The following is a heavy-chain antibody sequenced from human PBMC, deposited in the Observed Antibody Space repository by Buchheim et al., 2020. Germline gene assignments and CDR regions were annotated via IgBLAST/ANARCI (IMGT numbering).Heavy chain of an antibody. CDR3: AREARWLWFGESVSYYGMDV. CDR2: INPNSGGP. J-gene: IGHJ6*02. Sequence: QVQLVQSGAEVKKPGASVKVSCKASGYTFTGYYMHWVRQAPGQGLEWMGWINPNSGGPNYAQKFQGWVTMTRDTSISPAYMELSRLRSDDTAVYYCAREARWLWFGESVSYYGMDVWGQGTT. V-gene: IGHV1-2*04. CDR1: GYTFTGYY. D-gene: IGHD3-10*01.